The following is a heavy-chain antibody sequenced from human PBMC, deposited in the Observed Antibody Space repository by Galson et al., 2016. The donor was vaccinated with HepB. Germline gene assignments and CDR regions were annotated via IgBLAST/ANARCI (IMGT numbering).Heavy chain of an antibody. CDR1: GFTFSGSA. CDR2: IRTEPFNYAT. V-gene: IGHV3-73*01. D-gene: IGHD6-19*01. J-gene: IGHJ4*02. Sequence: SLRLSCAASGFTFSGSAIHWVRQASGKGLEFVGRIRTEPFNYATIYGSSVKGRFTISRDDSKSTVYLQMNSLKTEDSAVYYCTRQGKTSLAGTGFDYWGQGARVTVSS. CDR3: TRQGKTSLAGTGFDY.